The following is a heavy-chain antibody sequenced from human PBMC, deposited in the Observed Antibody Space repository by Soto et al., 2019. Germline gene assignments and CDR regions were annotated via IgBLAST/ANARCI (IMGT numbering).Heavy chain of an antibody. J-gene: IGHJ4*02. D-gene: IGHD6-19*01. Sequence: QVQLQQWGAGLLKPSETLSLTCAVYGGSFSGYYWSWIRQPPGKGLEWIGEINHSGSTNYNPSLKSRVTISVDTSKNQFSLKLSSVTAADTAVYYCAWTRKDRSGWYEDYWGQGTLVTVSS. CDR1: GGSFSGYY. V-gene: IGHV4-34*01. CDR2: INHSGST. CDR3: AWTRKDRSGWYEDY.